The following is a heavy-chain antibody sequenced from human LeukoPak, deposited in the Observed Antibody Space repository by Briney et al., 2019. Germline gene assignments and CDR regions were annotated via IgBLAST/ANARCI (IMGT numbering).Heavy chain of an antibody. J-gene: IGHJ6*02. D-gene: IGHD6-19*01. CDR2: IIPIFGTA. Sequence: ASVKVSCKASGGTFSSYAISWVRQAPGQGLEWMGGIIPIFGTANYAQKFQGRVTITADESTSTAYMELSSLRSEDTAVYYCARVLGEQWLPRGYYYYGMDVWGQGTTVTVSS. CDR3: ARVLGEQWLPRGYYYYGMDV. CDR1: GGTFSSYA. V-gene: IGHV1-69*13.